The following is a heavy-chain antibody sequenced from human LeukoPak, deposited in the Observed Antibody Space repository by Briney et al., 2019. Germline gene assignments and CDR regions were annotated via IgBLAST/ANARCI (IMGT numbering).Heavy chain of an antibody. CDR1: GITFSTYA. V-gene: IGHV3-23*01. J-gene: IGHJ4*02. D-gene: IGHD1-26*01. Sequence: GGSLRLSCVASGITFSTYAMSWVRQAPGKGLEWVSVISSSGSSTYYADSVKGRFTISRDNLKNTLYLQMNSLRAEDTAVYYCAKDQEWESPHYFDKWGQGILVTVSS. CDR2: ISSSGSST. CDR3: AKDQEWESPHYFDK.